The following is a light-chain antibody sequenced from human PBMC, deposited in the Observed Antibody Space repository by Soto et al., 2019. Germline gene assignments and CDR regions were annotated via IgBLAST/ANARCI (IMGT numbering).Light chain of an antibody. CDR1: SSDVGSYNF. CDR3: CSYAGDSAWV. V-gene: IGLV2-23*01. J-gene: IGLJ3*02. Sequence: QSALTQPASVSGSPGQSITISCTGTSSDVGSYNFVSWYQQHPGKAPKLMIYEGSKRPSGVSNRFSGSKSGNTASLTISGLQAEDEVDYYCCSYAGDSAWVFGGGTKLTVL. CDR2: EGS.